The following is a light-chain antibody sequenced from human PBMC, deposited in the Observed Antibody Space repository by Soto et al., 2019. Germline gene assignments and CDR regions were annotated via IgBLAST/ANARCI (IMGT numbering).Light chain of an antibody. CDR1: QSVSHNH. V-gene: IGKV3-20*01. CDR2: GAS. J-gene: IGKJ1*01. CDR3: QQYGSSTVT. Sequence: EIVLTQSPGTLSLSPGERATLSCRASQSVSHNHLAWYQQKPGQAPRLLMFGASTRATGIPDRFSGSGSGTDFTLTISRLEPEDFAVYYCQQYGSSTVTFGQGTKVDIK.